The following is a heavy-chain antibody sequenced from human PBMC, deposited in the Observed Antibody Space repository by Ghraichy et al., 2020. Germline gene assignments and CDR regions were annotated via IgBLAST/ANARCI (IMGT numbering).Heavy chain of an antibody. CDR1: GFTFSGYS. CDR2: ISDDGRPK. Sequence: GGSLRLSCAASGFTFSGYSMHWVRQGPGKGLEWVAVISDDGRPKFYAESVKGRFTISRDNSNNTLSLQMNSLRPDDTAVYFCGKAGEKWGRQGWDAFDIWGQGTMVTVSS. D-gene: IGHD4-17*01. J-gene: IGHJ3*02. CDR3: GKAGEKWGRQGWDAFDI. V-gene: IGHV3-30*04.